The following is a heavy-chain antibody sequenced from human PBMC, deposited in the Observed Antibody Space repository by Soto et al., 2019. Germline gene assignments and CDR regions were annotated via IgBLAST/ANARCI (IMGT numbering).Heavy chain of an antibody. V-gene: IGHV4-39*01. D-gene: IGHD6-13*01. J-gene: IGHJ5*02. CDR3: ARRGIAAAGTPKSGNWFDP. CDR1: GGSISSSSYY. CDR2: IYYSGST. Sequence: SETLSLTCTVSGGSISSSSYYWGWIRQPPGKGLEWIGSIYYSGSTYYNPSLKSRVTISVDTSKNQFSLKLSSVTAADTAVYYCARRGIAAAGTPKSGNWFDPWGQGTLVTVSS.